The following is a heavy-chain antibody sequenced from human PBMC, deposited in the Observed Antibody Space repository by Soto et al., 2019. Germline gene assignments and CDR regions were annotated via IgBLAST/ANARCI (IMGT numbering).Heavy chain of an antibody. CDR3: ARGVHYYDSSFYQDAFDI. V-gene: IGHV1-18*01. CDR1: GYTFTSYG. J-gene: IGHJ3*02. D-gene: IGHD3-22*01. Sequence: GASVKVSCKSSGYTFTSYGIIWVRQAPGQGLEWMGWISADNDNTNYAQKLQGRVTMTTDTSTSTAYLELRSLRSDDTAIYYCARGVHYYDSSFYQDAFDIWGQGTMVTVSS. CDR2: ISADNDNT.